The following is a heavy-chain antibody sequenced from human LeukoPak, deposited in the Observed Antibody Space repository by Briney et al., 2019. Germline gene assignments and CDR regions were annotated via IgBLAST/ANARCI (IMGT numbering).Heavy chain of an antibody. Sequence: PGGSLRLSCAASGFTFSSYTMNWVRQAPGKGLEWVSSISTSSSYIYYADSVKGRFTISRDNAKNSLYLQMNSLRAEDTAVYYCARTAIVATIRVWFDYWGQGTLVTVSS. CDR1: GFTFSSYT. CDR3: ARTAIVATIRVWFDY. J-gene: IGHJ4*02. D-gene: IGHD5-12*01. CDR2: ISTSSSYI. V-gene: IGHV3-21*01.